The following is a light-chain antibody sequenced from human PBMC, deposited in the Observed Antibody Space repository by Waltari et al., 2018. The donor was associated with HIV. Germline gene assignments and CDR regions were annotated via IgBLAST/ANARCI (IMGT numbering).Light chain of an antibody. CDR3: SSFTITSTVI. V-gene: IGLV2-14*03. CDR1: SSDIEPYNY. CDR2: QVS. J-gene: IGLJ2*01. Sequence: QSALTQPASVSGSPGQSISISCTGTSSDIEPYNYVSCYHQHAGKAPKLLIYQVSHRPSGVSDRFSGSKSGSTASLTISGLQANDEAHYYCSSFTITSTVIFGGGTRLTVL.